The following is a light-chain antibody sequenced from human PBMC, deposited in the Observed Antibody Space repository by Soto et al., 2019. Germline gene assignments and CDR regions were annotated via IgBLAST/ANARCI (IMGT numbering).Light chain of an antibody. CDR2: EVS. J-gene: IGLJ2*01. CDR3: SSYTSSNTVL. V-gene: IGLV2-14*01. CDR1: SSDIGGYNY. Sequence: QSALTQPASVSGSPGQSITISCTGTSSDIGGYNYVSWYQQHPGKAPKLMISEVSSRPSRVSNRFSGSKSGNTASLTISGLQAEDEADYYCSSYTSSNTVLFGGGTQLTVL.